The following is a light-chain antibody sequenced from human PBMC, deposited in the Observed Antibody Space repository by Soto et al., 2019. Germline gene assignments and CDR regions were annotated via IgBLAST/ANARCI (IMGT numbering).Light chain of an antibody. V-gene: IGKV3-11*01. CDR2: DAS. J-gene: IGKJ5*01. CDR1: QSVSNNY. Sequence: EIVLTRSPATLSLSPGERATLSCRAGQSVSNNYLAWYQQKPGQAPRLLIYDASKRATGIPARFSGSESGTDFTLTISSLEPEDFAVYYCQQRSTFGQGTRLEIK. CDR3: QQRST.